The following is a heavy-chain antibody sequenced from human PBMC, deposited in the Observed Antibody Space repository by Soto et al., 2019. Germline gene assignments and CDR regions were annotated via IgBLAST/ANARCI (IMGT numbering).Heavy chain of an antibody. CDR2: IYYSGST. D-gene: IGHD3-10*02. J-gene: IGHJ6*02. V-gene: IGHV4-31*03. Sequence: PSETLSLTCTVSCGSISSGGYYWSWIRQHPGKGLEWIGYIYYSGSTYYNPSLKSRVTISVDTSKTQFSLKLSSVTAADTAVYYCARVYGEGMDVWGQGTTVTVSS. CDR1: CGSISSGGYY. CDR3: ARVYGEGMDV.